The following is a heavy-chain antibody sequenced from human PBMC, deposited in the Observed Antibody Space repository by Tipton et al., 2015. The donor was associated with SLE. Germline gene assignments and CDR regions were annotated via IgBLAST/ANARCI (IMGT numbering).Heavy chain of an antibody. V-gene: IGHV4-59*13. CDR1: GGSIRSYY. CDR2: IYNSGTP. CDR3: AKADGVVGGQVPYWYFDL. J-gene: IGHJ2*01. D-gene: IGHD1-26*01. Sequence: GLVKPSETLSLTCTVSGGSIRSYYWSWIRQTPGKGLEWIGYIYNSGTPNYNSGTPTYNYNPSLESRVIISLDTSKNQFSLTVTSVTAADTAVYFCAKADGVVGGQVPYWYFDLWGRGTLVTVSS.